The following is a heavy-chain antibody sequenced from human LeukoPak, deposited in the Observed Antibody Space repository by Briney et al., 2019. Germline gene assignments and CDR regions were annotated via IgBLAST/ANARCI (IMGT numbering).Heavy chain of an antibody. V-gene: IGHV4-38-2*02. CDR3: ARHDSSGYYYFDY. CDR1: GYSISSGYY. D-gene: IGHD3-22*01. J-gene: IGHJ4*02. CDR2: IYYSGST. Sequence: SETLSLTCTVSGYSISSGYYWGWIRQPPGKGLEWIGSIYYSGSTYYNPSLKSRVTVSVDTSKNQFSLKLSSVTAADTAVYYCARHDSSGYYYFDYWGQGTLVTVSS.